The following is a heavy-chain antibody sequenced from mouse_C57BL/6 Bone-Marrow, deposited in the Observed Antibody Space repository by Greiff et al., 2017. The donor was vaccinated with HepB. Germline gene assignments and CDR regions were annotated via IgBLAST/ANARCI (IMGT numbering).Heavy chain of an antibody. J-gene: IGHJ2*01. CDR1: GFTFSDYY. D-gene: IGHD2-2*01. Sequence: DVMLVESGGGLVQPGGSLKLSCAASGFTFSDYYMYWVRQTPEKRLEWVAYISNGGGSTYYPDTVKGRFTISRDNAKNTLYLQMSRLKSEDTAMYYCARQKGLDYFDYWGQGTTLTVSS. CDR2: ISNGGGST. CDR3: ARQKGLDYFDY. V-gene: IGHV5-12*01.